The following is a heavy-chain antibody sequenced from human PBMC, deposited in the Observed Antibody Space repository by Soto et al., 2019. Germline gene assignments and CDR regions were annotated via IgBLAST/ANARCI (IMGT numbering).Heavy chain of an antibody. D-gene: IGHD3-10*01. CDR1: GGTFSSYT. J-gene: IGHJ3*02. CDR2: IIPILGIA. CDR3: ARPDYYYGSGSYAFDI. Sequence: QVPLVQSGAEVKKPGSSVKVSCKASGGTFSSYTISWVRQAPGQGLEWMGRIIPILGIANYAQKFQGRVTITADKSTSTAYMELSSLRSEDTAVYYCARPDYYYGSGSYAFDIWGQGTMVTVSS. V-gene: IGHV1-69*02.